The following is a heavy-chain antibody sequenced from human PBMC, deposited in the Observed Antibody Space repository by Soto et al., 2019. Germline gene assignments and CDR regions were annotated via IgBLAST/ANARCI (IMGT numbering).Heavy chain of an antibody. Sequence: EVQLVESGGGLVQPGRSLRLSCAASGFTFDDYAMHWVRQAPGKGLEWVSGISWNSGSIGYADSVKGRFTISRDNAKNSLYLQMNSLRAEDTALYYCANAPSLVAAAGTIFDYWGQGTLVTVSS. D-gene: IGHD6-13*01. J-gene: IGHJ4*02. CDR3: ANAPSLVAAAGTIFDY. CDR1: GFTFDDYA. CDR2: ISWNSGSI. V-gene: IGHV3-9*01.